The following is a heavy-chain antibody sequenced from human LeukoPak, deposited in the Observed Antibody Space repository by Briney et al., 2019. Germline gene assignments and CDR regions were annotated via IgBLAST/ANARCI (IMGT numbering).Heavy chain of an antibody. CDR2: IKPDGSDK. J-gene: IGHJ4*02. CDR1: GFTFSSYW. D-gene: IGHD5/OR15-5a*01. Sequence: GGSLRLSCKGSGFTFSSYWMSWVRQAPGKGLDWVAHIKPDGSDKYYVDSVKDRFTISRDNPTNLVYLQMNSLRVDDTAMYYCVRPSRASVSDYWGQGTLVTFSS. V-gene: IGHV3-7*01. CDR3: VRPSRASVSDY.